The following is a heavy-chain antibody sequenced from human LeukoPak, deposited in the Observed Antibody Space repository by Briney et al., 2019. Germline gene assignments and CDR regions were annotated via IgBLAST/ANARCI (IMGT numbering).Heavy chain of an antibody. V-gene: IGHV1-69*04. CDR3: ARAGPYYYDSSGLPEFDY. CDR1: GGTFSSYA. J-gene: IGHJ4*02. Sequence: SVKLSCKASGGTFSSYAISWVRQAPGQGLEWMGRIIPILGVANYAQKFQGRVTITADKSTSTAYMELSSLRSEDTAVYYCARAGPYYYDSSGLPEFDYWGQGTLVPVSS. D-gene: IGHD3-22*01. CDR2: IIPILGVA.